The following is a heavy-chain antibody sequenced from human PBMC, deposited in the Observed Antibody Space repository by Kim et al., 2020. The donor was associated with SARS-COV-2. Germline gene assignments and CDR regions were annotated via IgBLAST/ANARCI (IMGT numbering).Heavy chain of an antibody. Sequence: LKSRVTISVDTSKNQFSLKLSSVTAADTAVYYCTRGVLRYFDAHCCGMDVWGQGTTVTVSS. CDR3: TRGVLRYFDAHCCGMDV. J-gene: IGHJ6*02. D-gene: IGHD3-9*01. V-gene: IGHV4-34*01.